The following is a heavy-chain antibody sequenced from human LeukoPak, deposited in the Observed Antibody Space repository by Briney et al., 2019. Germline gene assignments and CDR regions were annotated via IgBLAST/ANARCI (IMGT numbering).Heavy chain of an antibody. J-gene: IGHJ5*02. Sequence: PSETLSLTCTVSGGYIDNNYWTWIRQPPGKGLEWIGYIYYRGSTNYNPSLKSRVTISVDTSKNQFSLSWSSVTAADTAVYYCARQFVVSERLDPWGQGTLVTVSS. V-gene: IGHV4-59*08. CDR2: IYYRGST. CDR1: GGYIDNNY. D-gene: IGHD3-22*01. CDR3: ARQFVVSERLDP.